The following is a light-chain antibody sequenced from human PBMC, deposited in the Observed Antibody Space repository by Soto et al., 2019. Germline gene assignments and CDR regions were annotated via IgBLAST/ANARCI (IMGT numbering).Light chain of an antibody. Sequence: EIVLTQSPDTLSLSPGERPTLSCRASQSVSSSYLAWYQQKPGQAPRXXMSAASSRATGIPDRFSGSGSGTDFTLTISRLEAEDFEVYYCQQSSSSPITFGQGTRLEIK. CDR3: QQSSSSPIT. CDR2: AAS. CDR1: QSVSSSY. V-gene: IGKV3-20*01. J-gene: IGKJ5*01.